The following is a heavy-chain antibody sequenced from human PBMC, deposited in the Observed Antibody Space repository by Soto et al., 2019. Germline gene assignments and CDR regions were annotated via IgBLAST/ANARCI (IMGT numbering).Heavy chain of an antibody. CDR3: AKALIMYYYYGMDV. CDR2: ISGSGGST. J-gene: IGHJ6*02. CDR1: GFTFSSYA. D-gene: IGHD3-16*01. Sequence: EVQLLESGGGLVQPGGSLRLSCAASGFTFSSYAMSWVRQAPGKGLEWVSAISGSGGSTYYADSVKGRFTISRDNSKNTRYLQMNSLRAEDTDVYYCAKALIMYYYYGMDVWGQGTTVTVSS. V-gene: IGHV3-23*01.